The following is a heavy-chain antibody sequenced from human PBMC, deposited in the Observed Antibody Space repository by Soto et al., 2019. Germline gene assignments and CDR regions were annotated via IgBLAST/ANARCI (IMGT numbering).Heavy chain of an antibody. Sequence: PSETLSLTCTVSGGSISSYYWSWIRQPPGKGLEWIGYIYYSGSTNYNPSLKSRVTISVDTPKNQFSLKLSSVTAADTAVYYCARVLTGTYYFDYWGQGTLVTVSS. CDR1: GGSISSYY. J-gene: IGHJ4*02. CDR3: ARVLTGTYYFDY. CDR2: IYYSGST. D-gene: IGHD1-7*01. V-gene: IGHV4-59*01.